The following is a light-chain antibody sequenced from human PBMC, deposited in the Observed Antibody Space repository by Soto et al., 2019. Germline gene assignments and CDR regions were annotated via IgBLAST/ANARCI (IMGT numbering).Light chain of an antibody. CDR3: QQYNNWPRT. CDR2: GAS. Sequence: EIVMTQSPVTRSMSPVKRATLSCGAGESVSSNLAWYQQKPGQAPRLLIYGASTRATGIPARFSGSGSGTEFTLTISSLQSEDFAVYYCQQYNNWPRTFGQGTKVDIK. CDR1: ESVSSN. J-gene: IGKJ1*01. V-gene: IGKV3-15*01.